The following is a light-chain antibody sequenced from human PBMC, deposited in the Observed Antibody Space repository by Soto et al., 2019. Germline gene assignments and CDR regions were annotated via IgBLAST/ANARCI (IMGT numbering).Light chain of an antibody. V-gene: IGKV3-15*01. Sequence: EIVMTQSPATRSVSPGERVPLSCRARQSVGSNLAWYQQKPGQAPRLLIYDASTRATGVPARFSGGGSGTDFTLTVTSLQSEDFGIYYCQQYTDWPTTFGQGTKVDIK. J-gene: IGKJ1*01. CDR3: QQYTDWPTT. CDR1: QSVGSN. CDR2: DAS.